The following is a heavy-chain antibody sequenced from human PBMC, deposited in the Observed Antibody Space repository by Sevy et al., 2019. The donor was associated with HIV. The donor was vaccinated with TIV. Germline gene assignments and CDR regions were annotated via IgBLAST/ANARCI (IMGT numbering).Heavy chain of an antibody. V-gene: IGHV4-38-2*01. CDR1: GYSISSGYW. Sequence: SETLSLTCVVSGYSISSGYWWDWFQRPPGKGLEWIGTMHYTGTTQYTPSLNRRVTVSADTSKNQFSLRLSSMTAADTAAYYCASHDWGREDYWGQGTLVTVSS. D-gene: IGHD7-27*01. CDR3: ASHDWGREDY. J-gene: IGHJ4*02. CDR2: MHYTGTT.